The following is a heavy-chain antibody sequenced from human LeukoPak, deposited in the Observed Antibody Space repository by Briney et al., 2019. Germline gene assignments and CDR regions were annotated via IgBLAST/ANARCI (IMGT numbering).Heavy chain of an antibody. CDR1: GGSISSGDYY. CDR2: IYYSGST. CDR3: ARHDTRGYSYGYIVY. D-gene: IGHD5-18*01. J-gene: IGHJ4*02. V-gene: IGHV4-30-4*08. Sequence: KASETLSLTCTVSGGSISSGDYYWSRIRQPPGKGLEWIGYIYYSGSTYYNPSLKSRVTISVDTSKNQFSLKLSSVTAADTAVYYCARHDTRGYSYGYIVYWGQGTLVTVSS.